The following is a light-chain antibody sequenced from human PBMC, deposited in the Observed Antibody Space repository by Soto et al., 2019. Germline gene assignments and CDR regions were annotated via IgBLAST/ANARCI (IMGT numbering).Light chain of an antibody. Sequence: QSALTQPPSASGSPGQSVTISCTGTSSDVGGSNYVSWYQQHPGKAPKLMIYEVSKRPSGVPDRFSGSKSGNTASLTVSGLQAEDEADYYCSSYADSIGVVFGGGTKLTVL. V-gene: IGLV2-8*01. CDR3: SSYADSIGVV. CDR2: EVS. J-gene: IGLJ2*01. CDR1: SSDVGGSNY.